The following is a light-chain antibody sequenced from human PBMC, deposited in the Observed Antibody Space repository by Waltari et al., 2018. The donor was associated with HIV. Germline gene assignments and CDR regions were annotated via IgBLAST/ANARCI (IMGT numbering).Light chain of an antibody. CDR2: DAS. CDR1: QDISNY. J-gene: IGKJ4*01. Sequence: DIQLTQSPSSLSASVGDRVTITCRASQDISNYLNWFQQRPGKAPNLLIFDASNLHTGVSSMFSGRGSGRDFSLTITNLQPDDSATYFCQQYDNFPLTFGGGTKVQIK. CDR3: QQYDNFPLT. V-gene: IGKV1-33*01.